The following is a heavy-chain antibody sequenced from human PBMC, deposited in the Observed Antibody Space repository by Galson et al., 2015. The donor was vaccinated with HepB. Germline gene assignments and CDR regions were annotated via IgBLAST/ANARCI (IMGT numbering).Heavy chain of an antibody. V-gene: IGHV3-21*01. D-gene: IGHD6-19*01. J-gene: IGHJ6*02. CDR1: GFTFSSYS. CDR2: ISSSSSSYI. CDR3: ARDLAGNYLYPVYYYYGMDV. Sequence: SLRLSCAASGFTFSSYSMNWVRQAPGKGLEWVSSISSSSSSYIYYADSVKGRFTISRDNAKNSLYLQMNSLRAEDTAVYYCARDLAGNYLYPVYYYYGMDVWGQGTTVTVSS.